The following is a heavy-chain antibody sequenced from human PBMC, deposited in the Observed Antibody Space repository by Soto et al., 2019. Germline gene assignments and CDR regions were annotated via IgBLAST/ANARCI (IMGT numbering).Heavy chain of an antibody. V-gene: IGHV5-51*01. D-gene: IGHD2-15*01. CDR2: IYPGDSDT. Sequence: CKGSGYSFTSYWIGWVRQMPGKGLEWMGIIYPGDSDTRYSPSFQGQVTISADKSISTAYLQWSSLKASDTAMYYCARRGEYCSGGSCWPDYWGQGTLVTVSS. CDR3: ARRGEYCSGGSCWPDY. J-gene: IGHJ4*02. CDR1: GYSFTSYW.